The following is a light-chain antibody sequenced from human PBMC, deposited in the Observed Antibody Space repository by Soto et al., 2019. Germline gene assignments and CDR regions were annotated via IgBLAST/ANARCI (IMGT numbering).Light chain of an antibody. Sequence: VLTQSPLSLPVTLGQPASISCRSSQSVSSNLAWYQQKPGQAPRLLIYGASTRATGIPARFSGSGSGTEFTLTISSLQSEDFAVYYCQQYNNWPPLTFGGGTKVDIK. V-gene: IGKV3-15*01. CDR1: QSVSSN. CDR2: GAS. CDR3: QQYNNWPPLT. J-gene: IGKJ4*01.